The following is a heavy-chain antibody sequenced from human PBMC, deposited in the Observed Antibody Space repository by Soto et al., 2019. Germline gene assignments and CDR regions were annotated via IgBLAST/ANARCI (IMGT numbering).Heavy chain of an antibody. Sequence: QPVGSLRLSCAASGFTFSGSAMHWVRQASGKGLEWVGRIRSKTNSYATAYAASVKGRFTISRDDSKDTAYLQMNSLKTEDTAVYYCTRDPRNYYDSIGSANWFDPWGQGTLVTVSS. CDR3: TRDPRNYYDSIGSANWFDP. V-gene: IGHV3-73*01. CDR2: IRSKTNSYAT. CDR1: GFTFSGSA. J-gene: IGHJ5*02. D-gene: IGHD3-22*01.